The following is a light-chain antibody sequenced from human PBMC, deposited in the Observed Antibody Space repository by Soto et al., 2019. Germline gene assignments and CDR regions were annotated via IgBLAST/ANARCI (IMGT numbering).Light chain of an antibody. V-gene: IGKV1-27*01. CDR2: AAS. J-gene: IGKJ5*01. CDR1: QGISNY. Sequence: DIQMTQSPSSLSASVGDRVTITCRASQGISNYLAWYQQKPGKVPKLLIYAASTLQSGVPSRFSGSGSGTDFTLTISSLQPEDFATYYGQQSCSSRSITFGQGTRLEIK. CDR3: QQSCSSRSIT.